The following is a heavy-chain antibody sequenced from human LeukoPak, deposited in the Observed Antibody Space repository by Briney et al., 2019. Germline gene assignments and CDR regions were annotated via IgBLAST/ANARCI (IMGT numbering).Heavy chain of an antibody. CDR1: GDSVSTNSAA. Sequence: PSQTLSLTCAISGDSVSTNSAAWNWIRQSPSRGLEWLGRTYYRSKWYYDYALSVKSRITINPDTSKNQFSLHLNSVTPEDTAVYYCARDPPGHDYFDYRGQGTLVTVSS. CDR3: ARDPPGHDYFDY. V-gene: IGHV6-1*01. CDR2: TYYRSKWYY. J-gene: IGHJ4*02.